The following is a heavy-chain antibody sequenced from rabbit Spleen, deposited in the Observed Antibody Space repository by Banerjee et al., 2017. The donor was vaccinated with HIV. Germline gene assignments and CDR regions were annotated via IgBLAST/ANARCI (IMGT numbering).Heavy chain of an antibody. CDR1: GVAFSSVYS. CDR2: IDAGSRGFT. CDR3: ARGSAAMTMVITGYYFNL. V-gene: IGHV1S40*01. D-gene: IGHD2-1*01. J-gene: IGHJ4*01. Sequence: QSLEESGGGRVMPGASLTLTCTLSGVAFSSVYSMCWVRQVPGKGLEWIACIDAGSRGFTYFATWAKGRFAISKTSSTTVTLQMTSLTVADTATYFCARGSAAMTMVITGYYFNLWGQGTLVTVS.